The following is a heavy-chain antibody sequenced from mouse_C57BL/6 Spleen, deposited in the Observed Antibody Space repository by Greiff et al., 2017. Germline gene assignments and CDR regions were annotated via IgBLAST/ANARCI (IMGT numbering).Heavy chain of an antibody. CDR3: AREVTTPYYFDY. CDR1: GYTFTSYW. Sequence: QVQLQQPGAELVKPGASVKMSCKASGYTFTSYWITWVKQRPGQGLEWIGDIYPGSGSTNYNEKFKSKATLTVDTSSSTAYMQLSSLTSEDSAVYCCAREVTTPYYFDYWGQGTTLTVSS. J-gene: IGHJ2*01. CDR2: IYPGSGST. V-gene: IGHV1-55*01. D-gene: IGHD2-2*01.